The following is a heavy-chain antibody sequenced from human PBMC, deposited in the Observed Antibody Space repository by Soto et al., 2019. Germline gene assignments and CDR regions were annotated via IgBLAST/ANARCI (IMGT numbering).Heavy chain of an antibody. V-gene: IGHV3-30-3*02. D-gene: IGHD3-10*01. J-gene: IGHJ3*01. Sequence: SGGSLRLSCAASGFTLSNYAMHWVRQAPGKGLEWVTVILDDGSKKYYADSVKGRFTISRDSSKNTLYLQMNTLRAEDTALYCFEKLEFHVVFVVWGEGTMVSVSS. CDR1: GFTLSNYA. CDR2: ILDDGSKK. CDR3: EKLEFHVVFVV.